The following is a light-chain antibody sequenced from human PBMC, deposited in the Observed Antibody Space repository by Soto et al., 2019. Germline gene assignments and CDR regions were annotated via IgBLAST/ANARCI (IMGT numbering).Light chain of an antibody. V-gene: IGKV3-15*01. CDR1: QTVTTN. CDR3: QQYNNWPPSVTYT. CDR2: GAS. Sequence: EIVLTQSPGTLSLSPGERVTLSCRASQTVTTNLAWYQQKSGQAPRLLIYGASTRATGIPARFSGSGSGTEFTLTISNLQSEDSALYYCQQYNNWPPSVTYTFGQGTKVDI. J-gene: IGKJ2*01.